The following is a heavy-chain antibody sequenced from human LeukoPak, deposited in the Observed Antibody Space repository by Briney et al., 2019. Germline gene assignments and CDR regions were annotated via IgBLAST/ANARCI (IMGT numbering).Heavy chain of an antibody. J-gene: IGHJ3*02. Sequence: GGSLRLSCAASGFTVSSNYMSWVRQAPGKGLEWVSGIYSGGSTYYADSVKGRLTISRDNSKNTLYLQMNSLRAEDTAVYYCARGGDQLLEGAFDIWGQGTMVTVSS. CDR2: IYSGGST. CDR1: GFTVSSNY. V-gene: IGHV3-53*01. D-gene: IGHD2-2*01. CDR3: ARGGDQLLEGAFDI.